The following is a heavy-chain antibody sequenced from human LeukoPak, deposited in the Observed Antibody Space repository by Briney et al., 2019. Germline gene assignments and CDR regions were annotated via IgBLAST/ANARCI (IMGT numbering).Heavy chain of an antibody. Sequence: ASVKVSCKASGYTFTSYYMHWVRQAPGQGLEWMGIINPSGGSTSYAQKFQGRVTMTRDTSTSIVYMELSSLRSEDTAVYYCAREGRVGTTWFDPWGQGTLVTVSS. V-gene: IGHV1-46*01. CDR1: GYTFTSYY. CDR3: AREGRVGTTWFDP. CDR2: INPSGGST. J-gene: IGHJ5*02. D-gene: IGHD2-2*01.